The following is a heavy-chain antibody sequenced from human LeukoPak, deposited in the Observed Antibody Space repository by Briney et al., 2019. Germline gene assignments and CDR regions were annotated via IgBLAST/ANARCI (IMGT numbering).Heavy chain of an antibody. Sequence: GGSLRLSCAASGFTFSSYGMHWVRQAPGKGLEWVAVIWYDGSNKYYADSVKGRFTISRDNSKNTLYLQMNSLRAEDTAVYYCARALRITMVRGVIGYWGQGTLVTVSS. J-gene: IGHJ4*02. CDR2: IWYDGSNK. CDR3: ARALRITMVRGVIGY. CDR1: GFTFSSYG. D-gene: IGHD3-10*01. V-gene: IGHV3-33*01.